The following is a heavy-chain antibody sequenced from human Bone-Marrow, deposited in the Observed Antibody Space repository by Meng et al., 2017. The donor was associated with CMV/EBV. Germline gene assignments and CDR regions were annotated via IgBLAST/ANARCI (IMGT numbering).Heavy chain of an antibody. CDR3: ARDDRTTYYDFWSGGSGMDV. CDR2: INAYNGNT. D-gene: IGHD3-3*01. Sequence: ASVKVSCKASGHTFTSYGISWVRQAPGQGLEWMGWINAYNGNTNYAQKLQGRVTMTTDTSMSTAYMELRSLRSDDTAVYYCARDDRTTYYDFWSGGSGMDVWGQGTTVTVSS. CDR1: GHTFTSYG. J-gene: IGHJ6*02. V-gene: IGHV1-18*01.